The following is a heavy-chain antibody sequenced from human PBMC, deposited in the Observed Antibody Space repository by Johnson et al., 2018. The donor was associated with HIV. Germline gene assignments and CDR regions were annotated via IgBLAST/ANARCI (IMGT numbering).Heavy chain of an antibody. CDR3: ARTPSLPGAFDI. Sequence: QVQLVESGGGLVKPGGSLRLSCAASGFTFSDYYMSWIRQAPGKGLEWVSSIRSSGSTIYYADSVNGRFTISSDNPKSSLYLQMNSLSAEDTAVYSCARTPSLPGAFDIWGQGKMVTVSS. CDR2: IRSSGSTI. J-gene: IGHJ3*02. CDR1: GFTFSDYY. V-gene: IGHV3-11*04.